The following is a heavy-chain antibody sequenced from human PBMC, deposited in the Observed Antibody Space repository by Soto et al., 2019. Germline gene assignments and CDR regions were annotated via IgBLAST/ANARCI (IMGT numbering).Heavy chain of an antibody. V-gene: IGHV3-7*01. D-gene: IGHD3-10*01. J-gene: IGHJ5*02. Sequence: EVQLVESGGAWFKLGGPLSPPCAPPGSTLVSIWRAWVAKLQGRGRGGVATIKQDGSEKYYVDSVKGRFTISRDNAKNSLYLQMNSLRAEDTAVYYCARETLRREWFGELLAWFDPWGQGTLVTVSS. CDR3: ARETLRREWFGELLAWFDP. CDR2: IKQDGSEK. CDR1: GSTLVSI.